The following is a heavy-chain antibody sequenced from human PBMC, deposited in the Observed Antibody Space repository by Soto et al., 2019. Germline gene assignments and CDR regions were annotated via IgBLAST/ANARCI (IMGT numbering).Heavy chain of an antibody. CDR3: ASDSSGWYQYAFDI. J-gene: IGHJ3*02. Sequence: ASVKVSCKPSGYTFTSYLIYWVRQAPGQRLEWMGWINTGNGDTKYSQKFQGRVTITRDTSASTAYMELSSLTSEDTAVYYCASDSSGWYQYAFDIWGQRTMVPVSS. V-gene: IGHV1-3*04. CDR2: INTGNGDT. D-gene: IGHD6-19*01. CDR1: GYTFTSYL.